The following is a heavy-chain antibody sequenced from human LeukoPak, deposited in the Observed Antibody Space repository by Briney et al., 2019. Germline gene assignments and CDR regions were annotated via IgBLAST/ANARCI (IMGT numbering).Heavy chain of an antibody. J-gene: IGHJ6*02. CDR2: IIPIFGTA. CDR3: ARIKAHSSSSFYYGMDV. CDR1: GGTFSSYA. V-gene: IGHV1-69*13. D-gene: IGHD6-6*01. Sequence: GASVNVSCKASGGTFSSYAISWVRQAPGQGLEWMGGIIPIFGTANYAQKFQGRVTITADESTSTAYMELSSLRSEDTAVYYCARIKAHSSSSFYYGMDVWGQGTTVTVSS.